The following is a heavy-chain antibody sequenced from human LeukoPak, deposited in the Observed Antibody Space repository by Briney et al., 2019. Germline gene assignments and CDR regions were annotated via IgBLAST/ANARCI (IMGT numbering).Heavy chain of an antibody. V-gene: IGHV3-7*03. Sequence: GGSLRLSCAASGFTFSSYWMTWVRQAPGKGLEWVANIKYDGSEKDYMDSVKGRFTISRDNAKNSLYLQMNSLRAEDTAVYYCAKHEWFGNQVGYYFDYWGQGTLVTVSS. D-gene: IGHD3-10*01. CDR3: AKHEWFGNQVGYYFDY. CDR2: IKYDGSEK. CDR1: GFTFSSYW. J-gene: IGHJ4*02.